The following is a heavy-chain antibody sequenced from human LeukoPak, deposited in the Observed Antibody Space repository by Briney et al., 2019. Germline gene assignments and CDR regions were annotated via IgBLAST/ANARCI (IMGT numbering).Heavy chain of an antibody. CDR1: GYSISSGYY. V-gene: IGHV4-38-2*02. D-gene: IGHD6-13*01. CDR2: IYHSGST. J-gene: IGHJ5*02. Sequence: PSETLSLTCSVSGYSISSGYYWGWIRQPPGKGLEWIGSIYHSGSTYYNPSLKSRVTISLDTSKNQFSLKVRSVTAADTAVYYCARDRSSSWYNNWFDPWGQGTLVTVSS. CDR3: ARDRSSSWYNNWFDP.